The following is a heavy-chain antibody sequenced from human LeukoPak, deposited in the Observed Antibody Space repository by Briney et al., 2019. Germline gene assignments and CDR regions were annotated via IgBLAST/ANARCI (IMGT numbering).Heavy chain of an antibody. V-gene: IGHV3-11*01. CDR1: GFTFSDYY. J-gene: IGHJ6*02. D-gene: IGHD6-13*01. CDR2: ISSSGSTI. CDR3: AREQPYSSSYYGMDV. Sequence: GGSLRLSCAASGFTFSDYYMSWIRQAPGKGLEWVSYISSSGSTIYYADSVKGRFTISRDNARNSLYLQMNSLRAEDTAVYYCAREQPYSSSYYGMDVWAKGPRSPSP.